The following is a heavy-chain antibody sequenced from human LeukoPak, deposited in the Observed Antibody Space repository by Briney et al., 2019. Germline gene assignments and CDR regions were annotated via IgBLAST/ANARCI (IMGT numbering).Heavy chain of an antibody. CDR1: GDSISSETYH. J-gene: IGHJ5*02. Sequence: PSETLSLTCTVSGDSISSETYHWGWIRQPPGKGLQWIASIFYAGSTYYNPSLRSRVSISVDTSKDQFSLKLFPVTAADTAVYYCARSGWPMGGFDPWGQGILVTVSS. D-gene: IGHD3-10*01. V-gene: IGHV4-39*01. CDR3: ARSGWPMGGFDP. CDR2: IFYAGST.